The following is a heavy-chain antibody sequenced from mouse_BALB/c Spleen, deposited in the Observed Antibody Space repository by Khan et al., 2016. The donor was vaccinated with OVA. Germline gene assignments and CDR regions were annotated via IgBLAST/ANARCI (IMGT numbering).Heavy chain of an antibody. D-gene: IGHD4-1*01. J-gene: IGHJ4*01. CDR2: ISYSGNF. CDR3: ARSGANWGGMDY. Sequence: EVQLQESGPGLVKPSQSLSLTCNVTGYSITSDYAWNWIRQFPGNKLEWMGYISYSGNFFYNPSLKSRISSTRDTSKNQFFLQLKSVTTEDTATYYCARSGANWGGMDYWGQGTSVSVSS. V-gene: IGHV3-2*02. CDR1: GYSITSDYA.